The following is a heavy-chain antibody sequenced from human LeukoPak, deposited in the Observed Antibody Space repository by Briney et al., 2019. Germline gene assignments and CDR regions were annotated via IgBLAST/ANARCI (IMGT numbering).Heavy chain of an antibody. CDR1: GFTFTNYE. J-gene: IGHJ4*02. Sequence: GGSLRLSCAASGFTFTNYEMNWVRQAPGKGLEWVSYISSSGATIYYADSVKGRFFISRDNAKYSLYLQINSLRAEDTAVYYCARTSAIYFDYWGQGTLVTVSS. CDR2: ISSSGATI. D-gene: IGHD2-2*01. V-gene: IGHV3-48*03. CDR3: ARTSAIYFDY.